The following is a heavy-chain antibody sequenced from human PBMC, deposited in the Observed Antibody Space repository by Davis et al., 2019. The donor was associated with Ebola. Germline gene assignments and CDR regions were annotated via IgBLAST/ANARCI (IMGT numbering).Heavy chain of an antibody. CDR3: AKAKYLVVPAAILDY. D-gene: IGHD2-2*02. CDR1: GFTFSSYG. CDR2: ISYDGSNK. V-gene: IGHV3-30*18. Sequence: GGSLRPSCAASGFTFSSYGMHWVRQAPGKGLEWVAVISYDGSNKYYADSVKGRFTISRDNSKNTLYLQMNSLRAEDTAVYYCAKAKYLVVPAAILDYWGQGTLVTVSS. J-gene: IGHJ4*02.